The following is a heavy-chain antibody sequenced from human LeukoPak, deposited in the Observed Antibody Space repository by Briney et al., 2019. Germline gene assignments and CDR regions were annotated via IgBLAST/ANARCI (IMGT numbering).Heavy chain of an antibody. CDR3: ARVDYYGSGSPSDWFDP. D-gene: IGHD3-10*01. V-gene: IGHV1-18*01. CDR1: GYTFTSYG. CDR2: ISAYNGNT. J-gene: IGHJ6*04. Sequence: ASVKVSCKASGYTFTSYGISWVRQAPGQGLEWMGWISAYNGNTNYAQKLQGSVTMTTDPSTSTAYMELRSLRSDDTAVYYCARVDYYGSGSPSDWFDPWGKGTTVTVSS.